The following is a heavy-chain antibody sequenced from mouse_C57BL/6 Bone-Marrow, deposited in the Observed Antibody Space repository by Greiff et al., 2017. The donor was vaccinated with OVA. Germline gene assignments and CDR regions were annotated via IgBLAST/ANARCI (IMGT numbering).Heavy chain of an antibody. CDR3: ARFITRGFDY. CDR1: GFTFSSYA. V-gene: IGHV5-4*01. J-gene: IGHJ2*01. D-gene: IGHD1-1*01. Sequence: EVQLVESGGGLVKPGGSLKLSCAASGFTFSSYAMSWVRQTPEKRLEWVATISDGGSYTYYPDNVKGRFTISRDNAKNNLYLQMSHLKSEDTAMYYCARFITRGFDYWGQGTTLTVSS. CDR2: ISDGGSYT.